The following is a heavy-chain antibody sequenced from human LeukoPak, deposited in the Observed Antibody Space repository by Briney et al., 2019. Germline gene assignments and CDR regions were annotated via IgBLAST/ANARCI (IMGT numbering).Heavy chain of an antibody. CDR1: GFTVSSNY. Sequence: PGGSLRLSCAASGFTVSSNYMGWVRQAPGGLEWVSGISGSGGSTYYADSVKGRFTISRDNSKNTLYLQMNSLRGEDTAVYYCAKGRGIVVVGFYMDVWGKGTTVTVSS. CDR2: ISGSGGST. V-gene: IGHV3-23*01. J-gene: IGHJ6*03. D-gene: IGHD2-2*01. CDR3: AKGRGIVVVGFYMDV.